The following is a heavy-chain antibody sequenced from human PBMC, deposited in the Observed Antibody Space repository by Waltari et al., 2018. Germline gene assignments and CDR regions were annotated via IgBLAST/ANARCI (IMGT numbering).Heavy chain of an antibody. CDR2: IKQDGSEK. V-gene: IGHV3-7*04. Sequence: EVQLVESGGGLVQPGGSLRLSCAASGFTFSNYWMSWVRQAPGKGLEWVANIKQDGSEKYYVDSVKGRFTISRDNAKNSLYLQINSLRAEDTAVYYCARILFGYFDLWGRGTLVTVSS. D-gene: IGHD3-10*01. CDR3: ARILFGYFDL. CDR1: GFTFSNYW. J-gene: IGHJ2*01.